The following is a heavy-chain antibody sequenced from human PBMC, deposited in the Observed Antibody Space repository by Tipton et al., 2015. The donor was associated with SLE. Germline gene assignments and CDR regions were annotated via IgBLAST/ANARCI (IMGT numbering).Heavy chain of an antibody. D-gene: IGHD3-22*01. V-gene: IGHV4-38-2*02. Sequence: TLSPTCTVSGYSISIGYHWGWIRQSPGKGLEWIGSTYHSGTTYYNPSLKSRVTISVDTSKNQFSLKLRSVTAADTAVYYCARVDYYDSSGYYSDDAFDIWGQGTMVTVSS. CDR2: TYHSGTT. CDR1: GYSISIGYH. CDR3: ARVDYYDSSGYYSDDAFDI. J-gene: IGHJ3*02.